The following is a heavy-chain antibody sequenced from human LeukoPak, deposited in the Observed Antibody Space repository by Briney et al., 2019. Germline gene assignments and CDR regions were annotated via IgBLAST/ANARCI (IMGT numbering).Heavy chain of an antibody. V-gene: IGHV1-18*01. Sequence: GASVKVSCKASGYTFTSYGISWVRQAPGQGLEWMGWISAYNGNTNYAQKLQGRVTMTTDTSTSTAYMELKSLRSDDTAVYYCARDVVLVWFGESHKPYYYGMDVWGQGTTVTVSS. CDR3: ARDVVLVWFGESHKPYYYGMDV. J-gene: IGHJ6*02. CDR1: GYTFTSYG. CDR2: ISAYNGNT. D-gene: IGHD3-10*01.